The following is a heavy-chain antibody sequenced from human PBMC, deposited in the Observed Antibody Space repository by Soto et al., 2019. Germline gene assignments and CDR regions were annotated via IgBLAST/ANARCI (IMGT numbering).Heavy chain of an antibody. D-gene: IGHD2-15*01. J-gene: IGHJ3*01. Sequence: QVPLVQSGAEVKKPGSSVKVSCKASGGTFSSYTISWVRQAPGQGLEWMGRIIPILGIANYAQKFQGRVTITADKSTSTAYMELSSLRSEDTAVYYCARALLGHIGYCSCGSYYHDAFDLWGQGKMVTVSS. CDR3: ARALLGHIGYCSCGSYYHDAFDL. CDR1: GGTFSSYT. V-gene: IGHV1-69*02. CDR2: IIPILGIA.